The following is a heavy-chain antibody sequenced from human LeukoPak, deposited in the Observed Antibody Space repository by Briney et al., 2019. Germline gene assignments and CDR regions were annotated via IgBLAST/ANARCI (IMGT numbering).Heavy chain of an antibody. Sequence: GGSLRLSCEASGFTFSSFPMHWVRQTPDKRLEWVAVISDDGRDTYYADSVKGRFTISRDNSKNTLYLQMNSLSPEDTAVVYCARVGRVSIYPSYMDVWGKGTAVTVSS. V-gene: IGHV3-30*04. CDR3: ARVGRVSIYPSYMDV. CDR2: ISDDGRDT. CDR1: GFTFSSFP. J-gene: IGHJ6*03. D-gene: IGHD2-21*01.